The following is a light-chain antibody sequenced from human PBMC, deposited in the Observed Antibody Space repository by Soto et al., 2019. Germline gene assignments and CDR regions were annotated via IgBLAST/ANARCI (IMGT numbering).Light chain of an antibody. CDR2: DAS. CDR1: HSINNW. V-gene: IGKV1-5*01. CDR3: EQYNSYRT. J-gene: IGKJ1*01. Sequence: GDTFSITFRASHSINNWLAWYQQKPGKAPNLLIHDASSLERGVPSRLSGSGSGTEFTLTISSLQPDDFATYCCEQYNSYRTFGQGTKVDIK.